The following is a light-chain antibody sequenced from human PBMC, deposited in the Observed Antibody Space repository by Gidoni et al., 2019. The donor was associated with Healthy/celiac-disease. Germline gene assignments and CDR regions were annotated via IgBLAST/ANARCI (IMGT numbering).Light chain of an antibody. Sequence: DIVMTQSPASLAVSLGERATINCKSSQSVLYSSNNKNYLAWYQQKPGQPPKLLIYWASTRESGVPDRFSGSGSGTDFTLTISSLQAEDVAVYYCQQYYSTPQGLITFXQXTRLEIK. V-gene: IGKV4-1*01. CDR1: QSVLYSSNNKNY. CDR3: QQYYSTPQGLIT. CDR2: WAS. J-gene: IGKJ5*01.